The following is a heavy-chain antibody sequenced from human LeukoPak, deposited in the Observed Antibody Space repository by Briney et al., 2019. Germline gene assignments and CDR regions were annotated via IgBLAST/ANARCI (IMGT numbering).Heavy chain of an antibody. J-gene: IGHJ6*03. CDR2: ISWNSGSI. D-gene: IGHD6-13*01. CDR3: AKGPAAPTFGYYYYYYYMDV. Sequence: GGSLRLSCAASGFTFDDYAMHWVRQAPGKGLEWVSGISWNSGSIGYADSVKGRFTISRDNAKNSLYLQMNSLRAEDTAVYYCAKGPAAPTFGYYYYYYYMDVWGKGTTVTVSS. CDR1: GFTFDDYA. V-gene: IGHV3-9*01.